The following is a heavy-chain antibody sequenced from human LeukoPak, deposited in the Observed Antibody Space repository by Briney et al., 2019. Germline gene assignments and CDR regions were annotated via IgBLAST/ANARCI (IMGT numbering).Heavy chain of an antibody. D-gene: IGHD4-23*01. CDR1: GGSISSYY. J-gene: IGHJ4*02. CDR2: IYYSGST. V-gene: IGHV4-59*08. Sequence: SETLSLTCTVSGGSISSYYWSWIRQPPGKGLEWIGYIYYSGSTNYNPFLKSRVTISLDTSKNQISLKLSSVTAADTAVYYCARHTTVVPPHYFDYWGQGTLVTVSS. CDR3: ARHTTVVPPHYFDY.